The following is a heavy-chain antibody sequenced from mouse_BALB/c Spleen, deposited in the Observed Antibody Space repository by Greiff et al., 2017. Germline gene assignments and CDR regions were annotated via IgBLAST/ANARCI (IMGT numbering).Heavy chain of an antibody. CDR2: IYPGDGDT. CDR3: ARQNYGNYMDY. V-gene: IGHV1-87*01. Sequence: SGAELARPGASVKLSCKASGYTFTSYWMQWVKQRPGQGLEWIGAIYPGDGDTRYTQKFKGKATLTADKSSSTAYMQLSSLASEDSAVYYCARQNYGNYMDYWGQGTSVTVSS. J-gene: IGHJ4*01. CDR1: GYTFTSYW. D-gene: IGHD2-1*01.